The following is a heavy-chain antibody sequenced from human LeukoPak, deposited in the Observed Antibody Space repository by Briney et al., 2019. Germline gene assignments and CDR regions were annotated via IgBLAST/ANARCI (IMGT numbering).Heavy chain of an antibody. CDR3: ARVVGAGYFDL. J-gene: IGHJ2*01. Sequence: RAGGSLRLSCTVSGLSFGDYGMSWVRQAPGKGLEWVANINQDGSGKYYVDSVKGRFTISRGNAKNSLYLQMNSLRAEDTAVYYCARVVGAGYFDLWGRGTLVTVSS. V-gene: IGHV3-7*01. D-gene: IGHD1-26*01. CDR1: GLSFGDYG. CDR2: INQDGSGK.